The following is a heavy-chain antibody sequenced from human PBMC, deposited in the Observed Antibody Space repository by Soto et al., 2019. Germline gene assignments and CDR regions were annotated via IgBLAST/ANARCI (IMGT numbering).Heavy chain of an antibody. CDR1: GGSISSYY. Sequence: QVQLQESGPGLVKPSETLSLTCTVSGGSISSYYWSWIRQPPGKGLEWIGYIYYSGSTNYNPSLKSRVTISVYTSKNQFSLKLSSVTAADMGVYYCARVWGGAFDIWGQGTMVTVSS. CDR2: IYYSGST. J-gene: IGHJ3*02. CDR3: ARVWGGAFDI. V-gene: IGHV4-59*01. D-gene: IGHD3-10*01.